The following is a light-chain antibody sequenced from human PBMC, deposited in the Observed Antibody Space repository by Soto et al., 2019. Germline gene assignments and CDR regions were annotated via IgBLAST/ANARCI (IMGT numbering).Light chain of an antibody. CDR2: DAS. Sequence: EIVMTQSPATLSMSPGDRATLSCRASHSVDSRLAWYQQKPGQSPRLLIYDASTRATGPPARFSGSGSGTEFTLTISSLQSEDFAVYYCQHYTNWPLTFGGGTKV. CDR1: HSVDSR. CDR3: QHYTNWPLT. J-gene: IGKJ4*01. V-gene: IGKV3-15*01.